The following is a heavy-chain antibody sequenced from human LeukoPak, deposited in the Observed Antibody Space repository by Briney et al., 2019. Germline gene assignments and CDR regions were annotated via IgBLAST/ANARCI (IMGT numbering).Heavy chain of an antibody. CDR2: IWYDGSNK. Sequence: PGGSLRLSCAASGFTFSSYGMHWVRQAPGKGLEWVAVIWYDGSNKYYADSVKGRFTISRDNSKNTLYLQMNSLRAEDTAVCYCARDRMEWEPDGPFDYWGQGTLVTVSS. J-gene: IGHJ4*02. CDR3: ARDRMEWEPDGPFDY. CDR1: GFTFSSYG. D-gene: IGHD1-26*01. V-gene: IGHV3-33*08.